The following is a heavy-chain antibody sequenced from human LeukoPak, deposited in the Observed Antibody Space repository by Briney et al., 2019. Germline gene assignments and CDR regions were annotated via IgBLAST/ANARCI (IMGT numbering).Heavy chain of an antibody. D-gene: IGHD5-18*01. Sequence: SETLSLTCTVSGYSISSGYYWGWIRQPPGKGLEWIGSIYHTGSTYRNASLESRVSISVDTSKNQFSLKLSSVTAADTALYYCASGYSYGHDAFDIWGQGTMVTVSS. CDR1: GYSISSGYY. CDR2: IYHTGST. J-gene: IGHJ3*02. V-gene: IGHV4-38-2*02. CDR3: ASGYSYGHDAFDI.